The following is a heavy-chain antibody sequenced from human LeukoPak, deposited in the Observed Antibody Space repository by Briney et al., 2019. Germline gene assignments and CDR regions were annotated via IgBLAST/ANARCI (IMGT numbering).Heavy chain of an antibody. CDR1: GYTFTSYA. CDR3: ARGSYGSGGANLDY. Sequence: RASVKVSCKASGYTFTSYAMNWVRQAPGQGLEWMGWINTNTGNPTYAQGFTGRFVFSLDTSVSTAYLQISSLKAEDTAVYYCARGSYGSGGANLDYWGQGTLVTVSS. V-gene: IGHV7-4-1*02. D-gene: IGHD3-10*01. J-gene: IGHJ4*02. CDR2: INTNTGNP.